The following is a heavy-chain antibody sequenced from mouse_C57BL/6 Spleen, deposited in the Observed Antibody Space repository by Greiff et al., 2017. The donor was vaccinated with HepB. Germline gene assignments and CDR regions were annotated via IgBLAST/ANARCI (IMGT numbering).Heavy chain of an antibody. CDR2: ISYDGSN. D-gene: IGHD1-1*01. CDR3: ARDGYYYGSSFDY. CDR1: GYSITSGYY. V-gene: IGHV3-6*01. J-gene: IGHJ2*01. Sequence: EVQLVESGPGLVKPSQSLSLTCSVTGYSITSGYYWNWIRQFPGNKLEWMGYISYDGSNNYNPSLKNRISITRDTSKNQFFLKLNSVTTEDTATYYCARDGYYYGSSFDYWGQGTTLTVSS.